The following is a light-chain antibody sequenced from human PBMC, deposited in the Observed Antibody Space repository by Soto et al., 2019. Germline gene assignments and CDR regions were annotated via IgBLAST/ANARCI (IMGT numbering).Light chain of an antibody. V-gene: IGKV3-20*01. CDR1: QRFSRSH. J-gene: IGKJ1*01. Sequence: EIVLTQSPGTLSLSPGEGATLSCRASQRFSRSHLAWYHQKPGQAPRLLIFGASSRATGIPDKFRGRGSGTGFTLTINSLQPDDFATYYRQQYDSYSRTFGQGTKVDIK. CDR2: GAS. CDR3: QQYDSYSRT.